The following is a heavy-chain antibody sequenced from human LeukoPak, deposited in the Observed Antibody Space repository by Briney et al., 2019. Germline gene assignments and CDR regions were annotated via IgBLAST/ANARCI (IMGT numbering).Heavy chain of an antibody. CDR1: GGSINSYY. D-gene: IGHD5-12*01. CDR2: VAYSGST. V-gene: IGHV4-59*01. Sequence: SETLSLTCTVSGGSINSYYWSWIRQPPGKGLEWIGYVAYSGSTNYNPSLKSRVTISLDTSKNQFSLKLSSVTAADAAVYYCARTVSGYYFNAWGPGTLVTVSS. J-gene: IGHJ5*02. CDR3: ARTVSGYYFNA.